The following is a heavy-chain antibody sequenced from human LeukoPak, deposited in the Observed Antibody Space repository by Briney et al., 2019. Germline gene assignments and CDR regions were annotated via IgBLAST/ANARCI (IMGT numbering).Heavy chain of an antibody. Sequence: SETLSLTCTVSGGSITSGSYYWGWIRQPPGKGLEWIGSINYSGSTSGSTYYNPSLNSRITISVDTSKNQFSLKLSSMTAADTAVYYCASPFFDFWGQGTLVTVSS. CDR3: ASPFFDF. CDR2: INYSGSTSGST. V-gene: IGHV4-39*01. CDR1: GGSITSGSYY. J-gene: IGHJ4*02.